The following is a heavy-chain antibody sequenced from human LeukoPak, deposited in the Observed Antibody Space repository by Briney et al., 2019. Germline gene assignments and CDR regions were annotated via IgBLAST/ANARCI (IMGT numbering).Heavy chain of an antibody. CDR2: IRQDGSEK. CDR1: GFTFSNSW. J-gene: IGHJ4*02. CDR3: ARNQY. V-gene: IGHV3-7*01. D-gene: IGHD4-11*01. Sequence: GGSQRLSCTASGFTFSNSWMSWVRQAPGKGLEWVANIRQDGSEKYYVDSVKGRFTISRDNAKNSLFLQMNSLRAEDTAVYYCARNQYWGQGTLVTVSS.